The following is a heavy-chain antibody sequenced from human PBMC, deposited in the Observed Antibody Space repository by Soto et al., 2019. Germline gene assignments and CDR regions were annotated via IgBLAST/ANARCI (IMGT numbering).Heavy chain of an antibody. Sequence: SLSLASALSAGSVTTVCSGCSWIREPGGKGWEWIGYFLHSGISYSNPSLKGRVTRSVAGAKTRFSFRVSSVTAGATAVYYGAIRVSARSYYFDYWGQGTLVTVSS. D-gene: IGHD2-8*01. CDR2: FLHSGIS. J-gene: IGHJ4*02. CDR3: AIRVSARSYYFDY. V-gene: IGHV4-30-2*01. CDR1: AGSVTTVCSG.